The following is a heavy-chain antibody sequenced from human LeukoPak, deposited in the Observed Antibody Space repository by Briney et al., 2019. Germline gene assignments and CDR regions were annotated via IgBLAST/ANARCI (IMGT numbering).Heavy chain of an antibody. Sequence: SETLSLTCAVYGGSFSGYYWSWIRQPPGKGLGWIGEINHSGSTNYNPSLKSRVTISVDTSKNQFSLKLSSVTAADTAVYYCARVRSAARRNYMDVWGKGTTVTVSS. V-gene: IGHV4-34*01. J-gene: IGHJ6*03. CDR3: ARVRSAARRNYMDV. D-gene: IGHD6-6*01. CDR2: INHSGST. CDR1: GGSFSGYY.